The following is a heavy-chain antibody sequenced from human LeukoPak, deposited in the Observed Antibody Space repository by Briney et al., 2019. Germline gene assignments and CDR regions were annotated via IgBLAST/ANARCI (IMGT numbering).Heavy chain of an antibody. Sequence: GGSLRLSCAASGFTFSSYGMHWVRQAPGKGLEWVAVIWYDGSNKYYADSVKGRFTISRDNSKNTLYLQMNSLRAEDTAVYYCARDIAVAGRSNRKVIYYYYGMDVWGQGTTVTVSS. CDR2: IWYDGSNK. CDR1: GFTFSSYG. CDR3: ARDIAVAGRSNRKVIYYYYGMDV. V-gene: IGHV3-33*01. J-gene: IGHJ6*02. D-gene: IGHD6-19*01.